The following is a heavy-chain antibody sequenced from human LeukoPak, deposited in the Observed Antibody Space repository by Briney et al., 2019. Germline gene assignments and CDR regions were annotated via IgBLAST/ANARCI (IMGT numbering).Heavy chain of an antibody. D-gene: IGHD6-13*01. J-gene: IGHJ4*02. CDR2: IYYSGST. Sequence: PSETLSLTCTVSGGSISSYYWSWIRQPPGKGLEWIGYIYYSGSTNYNPSLKSRVTISVDTSKNQFSLELSSVTAADTAVYYCARQIQDIAAAGTERENWGQGTLVTVSS. V-gene: IGHV4-59*08. CDR3: ARQIQDIAAAGTEREN. CDR1: GGSISSYY.